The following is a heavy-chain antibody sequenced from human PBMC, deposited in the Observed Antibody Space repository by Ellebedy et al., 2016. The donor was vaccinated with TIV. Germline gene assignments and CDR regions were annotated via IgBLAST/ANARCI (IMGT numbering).Heavy chain of an antibody. Sequence: MPSETLSLTCTVSGGSISSSSYYWGWIRQPPGKGLEWIGSIYYSGSTYYNPSLKSRVTISVDTSKNQFSLKLSSVTAADTAVYYCAIRGIIAAAYSYYFDYWGQGTLVTVSS. CDR3: AIRGIIAAAYSYYFDY. V-gene: IGHV4-39*01. CDR1: GGSISSSSYY. J-gene: IGHJ4*02. CDR2: IYYSGST. D-gene: IGHD6-13*01.